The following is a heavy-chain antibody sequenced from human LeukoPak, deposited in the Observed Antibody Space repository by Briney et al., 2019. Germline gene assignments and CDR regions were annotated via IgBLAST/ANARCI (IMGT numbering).Heavy chain of an antibody. D-gene: IGHD2-15*01. CDR2: ISYDGSNK. J-gene: IGHJ3*02. Sequence: GGSLRLSCAASGFTFSNYWMHWVRQAPGKGLEWVAVISYDGSNKYYADSVKGRFTISRDNSKNTLYLQMNSLRAEDTAVYYCAKDVVVVVAATHDAFDIWGQGTMVTVSS. CDR3: AKDVVVVVAATHDAFDI. CDR1: GFTFSNYW. V-gene: IGHV3-30*18.